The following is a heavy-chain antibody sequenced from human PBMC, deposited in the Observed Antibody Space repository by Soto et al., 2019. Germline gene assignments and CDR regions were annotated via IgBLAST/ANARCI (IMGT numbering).Heavy chain of an antibody. CDR3: ARPGGSGWYNWFDP. Sequence: QLQLQESGPGLVKPSETLSLTCTVSGGSISSSSYYWGWIRQPPGKGLEWIGSIYYSGSTYYNPSLKSRVTISVDTSKNQFSLKLSSVTAADTAVYYCARPGGSGWYNWFDPWGQGTLVTVSS. D-gene: IGHD6-19*01. J-gene: IGHJ5*02. CDR1: GGSISSSSYY. V-gene: IGHV4-39*01. CDR2: IYYSGST.